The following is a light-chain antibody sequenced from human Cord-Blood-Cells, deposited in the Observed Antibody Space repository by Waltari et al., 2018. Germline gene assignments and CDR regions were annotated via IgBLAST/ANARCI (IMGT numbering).Light chain of an antibody. CDR2: DAS. J-gene: IGKJ2*01. CDR3: HQRSNWPPYT. V-gene: IGKV3-11*01. CDR1: QSVSSY. Sequence: EIVLTRSPATLSLSPGERATLSCRASQSVSSYLAWYQQKPGQAPRLLIYDASNRATGIPARFSGSGSGTDFTLTISSLEPEDFAVYYCHQRSNWPPYTFGQGTKLEIK.